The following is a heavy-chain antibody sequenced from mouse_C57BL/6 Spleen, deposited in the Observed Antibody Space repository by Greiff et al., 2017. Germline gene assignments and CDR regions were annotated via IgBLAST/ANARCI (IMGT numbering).Heavy chain of an antibody. CDR2: ISSGGSYT. V-gene: IGHV5-6*01. CDR3: ARDYYGSSYYYAMDY. Sequence: EVKLVESGGDLVKPGGSLKLSCAASGFTFSSYGMSWVRQTPDKRLEWVATISSGGSYTYYPDSVKGRCTISRDNAKNTLYLQMSSLKSEDTAMYYCARDYYGSSYYYAMDYWGQGTSVTVSS. D-gene: IGHD1-1*01. J-gene: IGHJ4*01. CDR1: GFTFSSYG.